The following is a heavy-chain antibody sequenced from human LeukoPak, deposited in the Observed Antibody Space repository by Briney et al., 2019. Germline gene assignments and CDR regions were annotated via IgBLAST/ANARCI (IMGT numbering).Heavy chain of an antibody. CDR1: GISLSSYW. J-gene: IGHJ3*02. V-gene: IGHV3-74*03. CDR3: ARISGSSGGAYHI. Sequence: GGSLRLSCAASGISLSSYWMVWVRQAPGKGLVWVSHINSDGSTTTYADSAKGRFTISRDNVKNTLYLQMNSLRAEDTAMYYCARISGSSGGAYHIWGQGTVVTVSS. CDR2: INSDGSTT. D-gene: IGHD2-15*01.